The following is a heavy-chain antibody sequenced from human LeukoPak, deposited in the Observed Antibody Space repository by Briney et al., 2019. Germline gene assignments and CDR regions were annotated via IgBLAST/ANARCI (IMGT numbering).Heavy chain of an antibody. CDR2: ISGSGGNT. V-gene: IGHV3-23*01. CDR3: ARAAQAYCTGDCYQPV. CDR1: GFTFGDYA. J-gene: IGHJ4*02. Sequence: PGGSLRLSCTASGFTFGDYAMSWVRQAPGKGLEWVSAISGSGGNTYYADSVKGRFTISRDNSKNTLYLQMNSLRAADTAVYYCARAAQAYCTGDCYQPVWGQGTLVTVSS. D-gene: IGHD2-21*01.